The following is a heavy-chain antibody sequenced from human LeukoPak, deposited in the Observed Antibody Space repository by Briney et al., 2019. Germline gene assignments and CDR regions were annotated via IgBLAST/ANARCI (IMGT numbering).Heavy chain of an antibody. V-gene: IGHV1-8*01. CDR2: MNPNSGNT. CDR1: GYTFTSYD. CDR3: AREREVVPAAMVNWFDP. D-gene: IGHD2-2*01. J-gene: IGHJ5*02. Sequence: ASVKVSCKASGYTFTSYDINWVRQATGQGLEWMGWMNPNSGNTGYAQKFQGRVTMTRDTSISTAYMELSRLRSDDTAVYYCAREREVVPAAMVNWFDPWGQGTLVTVSS.